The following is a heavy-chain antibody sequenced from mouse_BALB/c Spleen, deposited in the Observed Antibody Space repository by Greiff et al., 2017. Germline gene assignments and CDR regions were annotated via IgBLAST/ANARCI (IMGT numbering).Heavy chain of an antibody. D-gene: IGHD2-14*01. J-gene: IGHJ3*01. V-gene: IGHV1-9*01. CDR3: ARRGNYRYDGGSWFAY. CDR2: ILPGSGST. CDR1: GYTFSSYW. Sequence: QVQLQQSGAELMKPGASVKISCKATGYTFSSYWIEWVKQRPGHGLEWIGEILPGSGSTNYNEKFKGKATFTADTSSNTAYMQLSSLTSEDSAVYYCARRGNYRYDGGSWFAYWGQGTLVTVSA.